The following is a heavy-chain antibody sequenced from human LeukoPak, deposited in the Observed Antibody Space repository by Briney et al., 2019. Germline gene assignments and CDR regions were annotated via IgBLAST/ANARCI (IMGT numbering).Heavy chain of an antibody. CDR2: ISGVASDI. V-gene: IGHV3-11*01. D-gene: IGHD1-26*01. CDR1: GFTFSDYY. CDR3: ARGGALGMDV. J-gene: IGHJ6*02. Sequence: GGSLRLSCAASGFTFSDYYMTWIRQAPGKGLEWVSYISGVASDIYYGDSVKGRFTNSRDNAKNSVYLQMNSLRAEDTAVYYCARGGALGMDVWGQGTTVTVSS.